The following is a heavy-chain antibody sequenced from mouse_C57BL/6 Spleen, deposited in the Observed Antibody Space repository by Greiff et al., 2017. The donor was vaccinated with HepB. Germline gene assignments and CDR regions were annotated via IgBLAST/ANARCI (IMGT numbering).Heavy chain of an antibody. J-gene: IGHJ2*01. CDR3: ARKSMATYYFDY. V-gene: IGHV1-18*01. CDR1: GYTFTDYN. Sequence: EVQLQQSGPELVKPGASVKIPCKASGYTFTDYNMDWVKQSHGKSLEWIGDINPNNGGTIYNQKFKGKATLTVDKSSSTAYMELRSLTSEDTAVYYCARKSMATYYFDYWGQGTTLTVSS. CDR2: INPNNGGT. D-gene: IGHD1-1*02.